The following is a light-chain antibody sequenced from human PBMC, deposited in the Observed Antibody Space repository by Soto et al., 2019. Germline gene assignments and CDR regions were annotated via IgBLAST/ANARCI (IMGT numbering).Light chain of an antibody. CDR2: DVT. Sequence: QSALTQPASVTGSPGQSITLSCTGTSSDVGGYNFVSWYQQHPGTAPKLMIYDVTNRPSGVSNRFSGSKSGNTASLTISGLHPEDEADYYCSSYTSSSTVVFGGGTKLTVL. CDR1: SSDVGGYNF. V-gene: IGLV2-14*01. J-gene: IGLJ2*01. CDR3: SSYTSSSTVV.